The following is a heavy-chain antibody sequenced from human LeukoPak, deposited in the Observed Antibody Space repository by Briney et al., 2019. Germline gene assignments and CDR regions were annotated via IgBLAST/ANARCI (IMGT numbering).Heavy chain of an antibody. J-gene: IGHJ5*02. Sequence: PSETLSLTCTVSGGSISSGGYYWTWIRQHPGKGLEWIGYTSYSGNTYYNPSFKSRVTISGDTSKNQFSLKLSSVTAADTAVYYCARKLGSSGYYYETGGFDPWGQGTLVTVSS. D-gene: IGHD3-22*01. V-gene: IGHV4-31*03. CDR2: TSYSGNT. CDR1: GGSISSGGYY. CDR3: ARKLGSSGYYYETGGFDP.